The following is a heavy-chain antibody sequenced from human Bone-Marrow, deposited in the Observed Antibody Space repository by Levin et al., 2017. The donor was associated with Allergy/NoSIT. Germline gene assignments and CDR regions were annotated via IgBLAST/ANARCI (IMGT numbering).Heavy chain of an antibody. D-gene: IGHD3-3*01. J-gene: IGHJ4*02. CDR2: ISTSGSDI. CDR3: SRDKPKRSLFGVVTGRYFDY. V-gene: IGHV3-48*03. CDR1: GFTFIAYE. Sequence: GVLRLSCAASGFTFIAYEMNWVRQAPGKGLEWVAYISTSGSDISYADSVKGRFTIARDNAKNSLFLQMNSLRAEDTAIYFCSRDKPKRSLFGVVTGRYFDYWGQGTLVSVSS.